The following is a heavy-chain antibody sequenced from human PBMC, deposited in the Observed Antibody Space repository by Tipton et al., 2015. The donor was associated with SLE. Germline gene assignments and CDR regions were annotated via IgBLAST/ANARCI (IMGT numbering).Heavy chain of an antibody. CDR1: GGSFSGYY. CDR2: INHSGST. Sequence: TLSLTCAVYGGSFSGYYWSWIRQSPGKGLEWIGEINHSGSTNYNPSLKSRVTISVDTSKNQFSLKLSSVTAADTAVYYCARGMVTWRGAIVGVDVWGQGTTVNVSS. CDR3: ARGMVTWRGAIVGVDV. V-gene: IGHV4-34*01. J-gene: IGHJ6*02. D-gene: IGHD2-21*02.